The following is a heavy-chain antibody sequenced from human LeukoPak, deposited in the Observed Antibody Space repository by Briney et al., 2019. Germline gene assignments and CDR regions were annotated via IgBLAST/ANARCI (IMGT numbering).Heavy chain of an antibody. CDR3: ARGAGFAEPLPEY. J-gene: IGHJ4*02. Sequence: ASVKVSCKASGYTFTSYAIQWVRQAPGQRLEWMGWINAGHGNTKYSQKFQGRVTITRDTSASTAYMELSSLRSEDSAVYYCARGAGFAEPLPEYWGQGTLLTVSS. CDR2: INAGHGNT. D-gene: IGHD1-14*01. V-gene: IGHV1-3*01. CDR1: GYTFTSYA.